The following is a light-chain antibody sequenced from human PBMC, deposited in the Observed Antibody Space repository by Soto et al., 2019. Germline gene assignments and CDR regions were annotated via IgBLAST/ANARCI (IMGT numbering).Light chain of an antibody. CDR2: EVS. J-gene: IGLJ2*01. Sequence: QSALTQPASVSGSPGQSITISCSGTSSDVGAYNHVSWYQQNPGKAPKLMIYEVSNRPSGVSNRFSGSKSGNTASLTISGLQAEDEANYYCCSYAGSRGLVFGGGTKLTV. CDR1: SSDVGAYNH. V-gene: IGLV2-14*01. CDR3: CSYAGSRGLV.